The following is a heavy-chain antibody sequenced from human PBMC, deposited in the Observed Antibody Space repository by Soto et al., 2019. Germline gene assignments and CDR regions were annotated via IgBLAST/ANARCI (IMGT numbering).Heavy chain of an antibody. Sequence: TETLTPTCAIYSGPVRGFHWSWVSQPNGRGLEWIGEINDSGTTNYNPSLKSRVTISADTSKTHFSLRLTSVTAADTAVYYCARETSQNVYSHYGMDVWGQGTTVS. CDR3: ARETSQNVYSHYGMDV. V-gene: IGHV4-34*01. CDR2: INDSGTT. J-gene: IGHJ6*02. CDR1: SGPVRGFH.